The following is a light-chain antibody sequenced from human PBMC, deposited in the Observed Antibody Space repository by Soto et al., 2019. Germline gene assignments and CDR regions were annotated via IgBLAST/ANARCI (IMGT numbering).Light chain of an antibody. CDR2: EVS. J-gene: IGLJ2*01. V-gene: IGLV2-8*01. CDR3: SSCAGSNNLL. CDR1: SSDVGGYNY. Sequence: QSALTQPPSASGSPGQSVTISCTGSSSDVGGYNYVSWYQQHPGKAPKLMIYEVSKRPSGVPGRFSGSKSDNTASLTVSGLQAEDEADYYCSSCAGSNNLLFGGGTKLTVL.